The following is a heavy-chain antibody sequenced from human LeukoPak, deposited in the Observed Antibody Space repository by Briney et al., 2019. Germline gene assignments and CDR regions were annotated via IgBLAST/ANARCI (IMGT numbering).Heavy chain of an antibody. CDR3: ASTASGWELPSDFDY. CDR2: IYYSGST. Sequence: GSLRLSCAASGFTFSSYAMSWVRQPPGKGLEWIGSIYYSGSTYYNPSLKSRVTISVDTSKNQFSLKLSSVTAADTAVYYCASTASGWELPSDFDYWGQGTLVTVSS. CDR1: GFTFSSYA. V-gene: IGHV4-38-2*01. J-gene: IGHJ4*02. D-gene: IGHD1-26*01.